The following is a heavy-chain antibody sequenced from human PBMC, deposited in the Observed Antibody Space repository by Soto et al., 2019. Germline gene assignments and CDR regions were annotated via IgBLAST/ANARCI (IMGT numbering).Heavy chain of an antibody. D-gene: IGHD6-6*01. CDR1: GFTFSSYA. V-gene: IGHV3-23*01. CDR2: ISGSGGST. CDR3: AKYIRTPSSSSSLDY. Sequence: EVQLLESGGGLVQPGGSLRLSCAASGFTFSSYAMSWVRQAPGKGLEWVSAISGSGGSTYYADSVKGRFTISRDNSKNTLYLQMISLRAEATAVYYCAKYIRTPSSSSSLDYWGQGTLVTVSS. J-gene: IGHJ4*02.